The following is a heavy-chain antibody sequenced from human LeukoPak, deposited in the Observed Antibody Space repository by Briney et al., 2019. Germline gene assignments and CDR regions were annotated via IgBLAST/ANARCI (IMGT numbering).Heavy chain of an antibody. CDR3: ARGVNVPVTSDGFDI. Sequence: SQTLSLTCTVSGGSISSDFWSWLRQRPGKGLEWIGYIFHTGTAYYNPSLKSRVIISLDTSKNQFSLNLNSVTAADTAMYYCARGVNVPVTSDGFDIWGQGTLVTVSS. CDR1: GGSISSDF. V-gene: IGHV4-31*03. J-gene: IGHJ3*02. CDR2: IFHTGTA. D-gene: IGHD2-21*02.